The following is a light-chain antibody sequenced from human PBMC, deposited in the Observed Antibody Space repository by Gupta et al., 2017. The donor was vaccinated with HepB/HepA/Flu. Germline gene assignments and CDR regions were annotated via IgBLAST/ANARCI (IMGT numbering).Light chain of an antibody. CDR1: SSDVGAYNY. Sequence: QSALTQPASVSVSPGQSITLSCTGTSSDVGAYNYVSWYQQHPGKAPKLMIYDASNRPSGVSNRFSGSKSGNTASLTISGLQAEDEADYYCSSYTNTSTLDVFATGTKVTVL. CDR2: DAS. CDR3: SSYTNTSTLDV. J-gene: IGLJ1*01. V-gene: IGLV2-14*03.